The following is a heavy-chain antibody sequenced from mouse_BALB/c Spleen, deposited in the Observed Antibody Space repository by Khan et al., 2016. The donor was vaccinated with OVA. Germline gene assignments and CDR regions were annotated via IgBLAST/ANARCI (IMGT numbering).Heavy chain of an antibody. CDR1: GYTFTDYI. Sequence: QVQLKESGPELVKPGASVKMSCKASGYTFTDYIINWVKQRTGQGLEWIGDIYPGSDNTYYNEKFKGKATLTADKSSNTVYLQLSSLTSEDAAVYVCASAEDGTFAYWGQGTLVTVSA. D-gene: IGHD2-1*01. V-gene: IGHV1-77*01. J-gene: IGHJ3*01. CDR2: IYPGSDNT. CDR3: ASAEDGTFAY.